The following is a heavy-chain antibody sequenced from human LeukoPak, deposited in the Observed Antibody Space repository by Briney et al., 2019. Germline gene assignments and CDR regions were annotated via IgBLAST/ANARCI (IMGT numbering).Heavy chain of an antibody. CDR2: ISSSSSYI. CDR3: ARVSIFGVPGRQYYFDY. J-gene: IGHJ4*02. CDR1: GFTFSSYS. Sequence: PGGSLRLSCAASGFTFSSYSMNWVRQAPGKGLEWDSSISSSSSYIYYADSVKGRFTISRDNSKNTLYLQMNSLRAEDTAVYYCARVSIFGVPGRQYYFDYWGQGTLVTVSS. V-gene: IGHV3-21*01. D-gene: IGHD3-3*01.